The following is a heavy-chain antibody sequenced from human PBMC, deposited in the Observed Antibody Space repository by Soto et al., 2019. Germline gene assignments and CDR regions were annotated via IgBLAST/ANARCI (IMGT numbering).Heavy chain of an antibody. D-gene: IGHD6-19*01. J-gene: IGHJ5*02. Sequence: QVQLQESGPGLVKPSETLSLTCTVSGGSVRSGSYHWGWIRQPPGKGLAWIGYIYHSGSTNYNPSLKSRVTISVDTSKNQFSLSLTSVTAADTAVYYCARLSAAWFDPWGQGTLVTVAS. V-gene: IGHV4-61*01. CDR1: GGSVRSGSYH. CDR3: ARLSAAWFDP. CDR2: IYHSGST.